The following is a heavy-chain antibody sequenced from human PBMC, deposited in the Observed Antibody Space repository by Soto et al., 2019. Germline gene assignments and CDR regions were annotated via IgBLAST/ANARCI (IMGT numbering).Heavy chain of an antibody. CDR1: GFFISSGNY. Sequence: SETLSLTCAVPGFFISSGNYWGWIRKPPGKGLEWIGSIFHGGNTYYNPSLRSRVTISVDMSKNQFSLKLNSVTAADTAVYYCARARWYDAFDVWGQGTVVTVSS. V-gene: IGHV4-38-2*01. CDR2: IFHGGNT. J-gene: IGHJ3*01. D-gene: IGHD2-15*01. CDR3: ARARWYDAFDV.